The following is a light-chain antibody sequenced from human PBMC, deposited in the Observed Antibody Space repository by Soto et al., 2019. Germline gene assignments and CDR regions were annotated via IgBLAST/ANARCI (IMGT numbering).Light chain of an antibody. V-gene: IGLV2-23*02. CDR1: SSDVGSHNL. Sequence: QSVLTQPASVSGSPGQSITISCTGTSSDVGSHNLVSWYQQHPGQAPKLMTYEVSKRLLGGSARSSASKSGNTLPLTISGLYAEQQADNYCRSYGGGRAVFGERTQLTVL. CDR2: EVS. J-gene: IGLJ7*01. CDR3: RSYGGGRAV.